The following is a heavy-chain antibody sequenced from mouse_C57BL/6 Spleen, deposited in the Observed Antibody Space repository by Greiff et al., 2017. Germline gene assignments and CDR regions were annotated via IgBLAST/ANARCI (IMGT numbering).Heavy chain of an antibody. J-gene: IGHJ3*01. CDR3: ARRLTGTSWFAY. CDR1: GYTFTDYN. CDR2: INPNNGGT. Sequence: EVQLQESGPELVKPGASVKIPCKASGYTFTDYNMDWVKQSHGKSLEWIGDINPNNGGTIYNQKFKGKDTLTVDKSSSTAYMELRSLTSEDTAVYYCARRLTGTSWFAYWGQGTLVTVSA. V-gene: IGHV1-18*01. D-gene: IGHD4-1*01.